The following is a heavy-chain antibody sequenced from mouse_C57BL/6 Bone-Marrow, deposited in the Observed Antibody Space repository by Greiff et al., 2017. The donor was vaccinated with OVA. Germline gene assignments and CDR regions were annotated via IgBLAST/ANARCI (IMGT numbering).Heavy chain of an antibody. V-gene: IGHV2-2*01. CDR3: ARDYYFDY. CDR2: IWSGGST. Sequence: VKLVESGPGLVQPSQSLSITCTVSGFSLTSYGVHWVRQSPGKGLEWLGVIWSGGSTDYNAAFISRLSISKDNSTSQVFFKMNSLQADDTAIYYCARDYYFDYWGQGTTLTVSS. CDR1: GFSLTSYG. J-gene: IGHJ2*01.